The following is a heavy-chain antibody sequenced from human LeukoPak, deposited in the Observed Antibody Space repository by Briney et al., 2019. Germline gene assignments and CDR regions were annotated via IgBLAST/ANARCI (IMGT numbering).Heavy chain of an antibody. CDR2: IHYDGSNK. Sequence: GGSLRLSCAASGFTFSNYGMHWVRQAPGKGLEWVTFIHYDGSNKYYTDSVKGRFAISRDISKNTLYLQMNSLRAEDTAVYFCAKASYSGYDPIDSRGQGTLVTVSS. V-gene: IGHV3-30*02. CDR1: GFTFSNYG. CDR3: AKASYSGYDPIDS. J-gene: IGHJ4*02. D-gene: IGHD5-12*01.